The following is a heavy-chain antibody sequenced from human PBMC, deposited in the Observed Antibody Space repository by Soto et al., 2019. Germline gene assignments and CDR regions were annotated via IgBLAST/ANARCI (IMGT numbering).Heavy chain of an antibody. CDR1: GFTFDDYG. CDR3: ARDGPYYDILTGYYYWFDP. V-gene: IGHV3-20*04. D-gene: IGHD3-9*01. J-gene: IGHJ5*02. CDR2: INWNGGST. Sequence: GGSLRLSCASSGFTFDDYGMSLVRQAPGKGLEWVSGINWNGGSTGYADSVKGRFTISRDNAKDSLYLQMNSLGAEDTALYYCARDGPYYDILTGYYYWFDPWGQGTLVTVSS.